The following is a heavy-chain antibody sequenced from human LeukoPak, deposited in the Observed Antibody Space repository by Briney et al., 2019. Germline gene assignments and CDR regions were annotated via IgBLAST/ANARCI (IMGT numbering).Heavy chain of an antibody. CDR1: GLTFDDYG. D-gene: IGHD6-13*01. CDR3: ARDLSASWYSLAY. V-gene: IGHV3-20*04. Sequence: GGSLRLSCAVSGLTFDDYGMSWVRQAPGKGLEWVSGINWDGESTEYGDSVQGRFIISRDNAENALYLQMNGLRAEDTAVYYCARDLSASWYSLAYWGRGTPVTVSS. CDR2: INWDGEST. J-gene: IGHJ4*02.